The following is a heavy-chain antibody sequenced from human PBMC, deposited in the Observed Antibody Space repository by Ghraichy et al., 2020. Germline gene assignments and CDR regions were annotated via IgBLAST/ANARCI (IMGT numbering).Heavy chain of an antibody. J-gene: IGHJ6*03. D-gene: IGHD4-23*01. CDR1: GGSISSYY. Sequence: SETLSLTCTVSGGSISSYYWSWIRQPPGKGLEWIGYIYYSGSTNYNPSLKSRVTISVDTSKNQFSLKLSSVTAADTAVYYCARGILRVSVVRGSEDYYYMDVWGKGTTVTVSS. CDR2: IYYSGST. V-gene: IGHV4-59*01. CDR3: ARGILRVSVVRGSEDYYYMDV.